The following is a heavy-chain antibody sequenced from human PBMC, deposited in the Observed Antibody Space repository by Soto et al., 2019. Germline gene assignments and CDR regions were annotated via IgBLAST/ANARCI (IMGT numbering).Heavy chain of an antibody. J-gene: IGHJ6*02. CDR1: GGTFSSYA. V-gene: IGHV1-69*01. Sequence: QVQLVQSGAEVKKPGSSVKVSCKASGGTFSSYAISWVRQAPGQGLEWMGGIIPISGTATYAQKFQGRVTITADESTSTAYMELSSVRSEDPAVYYCARSQGSSTSLEIYYYYYYGMEVWGQGKTVTVSS. CDR3: ARSQGSSTSLEIYYYYYYGMEV. D-gene: IGHD2-2*01. CDR2: IIPISGTA.